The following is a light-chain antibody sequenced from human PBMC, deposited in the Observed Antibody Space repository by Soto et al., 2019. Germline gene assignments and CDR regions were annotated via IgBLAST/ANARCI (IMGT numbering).Light chain of an antibody. CDR1: SSNIGAGYD. J-gene: IGLJ2*01. V-gene: IGLV1-40*01. CDR2: GNS. Sequence: QSVLTQPPSVSGAPGQRVTISCTGSSSNIGAGYDVHWYQQLPGTAPKLLIYGNSNRPSGVPDRFSGSKSGTSASLAITVLQAEDEADYYCQSYDSSLSGYVVFGGGTKVTVL. CDR3: QSYDSSLSGYVV.